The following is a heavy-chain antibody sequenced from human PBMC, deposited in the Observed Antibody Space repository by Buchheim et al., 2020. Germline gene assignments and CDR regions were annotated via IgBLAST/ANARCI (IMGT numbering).Heavy chain of an antibody. J-gene: IGHJ4*02. Sequence: QVQLVQSGAEVKKPGASVKVSCKASGYTFTGYYMHWVRQAPGQGLEWMGWINPNSGGTNYAQTFQGRVTMTRDTSISTASLELSRLRSDDTAVYYCANIVGATDADYWGQGTL. D-gene: IGHD1-26*01. CDR1: GYTFTGYY. V-gene: IGHV1-2*02. CDR2: INPNSGGT. CDR3: ANIVGATDADY.